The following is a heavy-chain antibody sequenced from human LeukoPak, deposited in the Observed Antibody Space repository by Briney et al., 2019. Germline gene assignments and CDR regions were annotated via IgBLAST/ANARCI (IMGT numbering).Heavy chain of an antibody. V-gene: IGHV3-9*01. Sequence: GGSLRLSCAASGFTFSSYAMSWVRQAPGKGLEWVSGISWNSGSIGYADSVKGRFTISRDNAKNSLYLQMDSLRAEDTALYYCARWGCSSTSCYRGGFDYWGQGTLVTVSS. J-gene: IGHJ4*02. CDR1: GFTFSSYA. CDR2: ISWNSGSI. CDR3: ARWGCSSTSCYRGGFDY. D-gene: IGHD2-2*01.